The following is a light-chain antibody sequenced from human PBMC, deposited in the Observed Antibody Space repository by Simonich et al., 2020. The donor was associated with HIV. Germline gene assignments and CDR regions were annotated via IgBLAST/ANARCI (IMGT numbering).Light chain of an antibody. J-gene: IGKJ2*01. Sequence: EIVMTQSPDSLAVSLGERATINCKSSQSVFYSSNNKNYLAWYQQKPGQPPKLLIYWASTRETGVPERFSGSGSGTDFTLTISSLQAEDVAVYYCQQYYSTPYTFGQGTKLEIK. CDR1: QSVFYSSNNKNY. CDR2: WAS. CDR3: QQYYSTPYT. V-gene: IGKV4-1*01.